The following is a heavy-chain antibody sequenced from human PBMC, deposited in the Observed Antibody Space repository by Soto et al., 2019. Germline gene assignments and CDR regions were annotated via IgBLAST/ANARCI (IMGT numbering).Heavy chain of an antibody. J-gene: IGHJ4*02. CDR3: ARDGGYGDHAAGYFDY. V-gene: IGHV4-30-2*01. CDR1: GGSISSGGYS. D-gene: IGHD4-17*01. Sequence: QLQLQESGSGLVKPSQTLSLTCAVSGGSISSGGYSWSWIRQPPGKGLEWIGYIYHSGSTYYNPSLKSRVTISVDRSKNQFSLKLSSVTAADTAVYYCARDGGYGDHAAGYFDYWGQGTLVTVSS. CDR2: IYHSGST.